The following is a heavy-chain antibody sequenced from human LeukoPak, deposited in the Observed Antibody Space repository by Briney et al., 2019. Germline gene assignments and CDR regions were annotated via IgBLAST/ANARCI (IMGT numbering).Heavy chain of an antibody. Sequence: ASETLSLTCTVSGGSISSYYWSWIRQPPGKGLEWIGYIYYSGGTNYNPSLKSRVTISVDTSKNQFSLKLSSVTAADTAVYYCARGRMVYAPVDYWGQGTLVTVSS. CDR1: GGSISSYY. V-gene: IGHV4-59*01. CDR3: ARGRMVYAPVDY. J-gene: IGHJ4*02. D-gene: IGHD2-8*01. CDR2: IYYSGGT.